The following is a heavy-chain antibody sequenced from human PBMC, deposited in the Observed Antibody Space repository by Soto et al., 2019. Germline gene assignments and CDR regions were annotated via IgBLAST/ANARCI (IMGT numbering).Heavy chain of an antibody. Sequence: PGKGLEWVANIKQDGSEKYYVDSVKGRFTISRDNAKNALYLQMNSLRDEDKAVYYCAFFFQAEDGIRALCTVSAFLLNRSSDL. CDR3: AFFFQAEDGIRALCTVSAFLLNRSSDL. D-gene: IGHD1-26*01. CDR2: IKQDGSEK. V-gene: IGHV3-7*05. J-gene: IGHJ2*01.